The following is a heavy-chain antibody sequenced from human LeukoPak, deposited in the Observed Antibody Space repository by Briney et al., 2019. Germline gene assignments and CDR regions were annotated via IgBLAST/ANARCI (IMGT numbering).Heavy chain of an antibody. D-gene: IGHD6-6*01. CDR1: GFTFSSYA. J-gene: IGHJ4*02. V-gene: IGHV3-23*01. Sequence: GGSLRLSCAASGFTFSSYAMSWVRQAPGKGLEWVSTISGSGGSTFYADSVKGRFTISRDNSKNTLYLQMNSLRAEDTALYYCAKDRDYSSSGASVDYWGQGTLVTVSS. CDR3: AKDRDYSSSGASVDY. CDR2: ISGSGGST.